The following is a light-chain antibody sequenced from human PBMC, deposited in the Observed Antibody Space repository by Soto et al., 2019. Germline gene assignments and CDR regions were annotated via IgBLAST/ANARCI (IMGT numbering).Light chain of an antibody. J-gene: IGKJ5*01. Sequence: VFTQSPSTLSLSPGERATLSCRASLNVNSYLAWYQQKPGQAPRLLIYDASNRAAGIPARFGGSGSGTDFTLTISSLEPEDFAVYYCQQRSNWPPITFGQGTRLEIK. CDR2: DAS. CDR3: QQRSNWPPIT. CDR1: LNVNSY. V-gene: IGKV3-11*01.